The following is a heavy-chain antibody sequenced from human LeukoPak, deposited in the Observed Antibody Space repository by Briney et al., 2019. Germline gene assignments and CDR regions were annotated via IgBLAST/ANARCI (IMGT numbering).Heavy chain of an antibody. CDR2: ISYDGTDA. J-gene: IGHJ4*02. CDR3: ARDPYTSGWGPFDY. Sequence: GGSLRLSCVASGFTFDTFALHWVRQAPGKGLEWVAVISYDGTDAHYADSVKGRFTISRDNSKNTLYLQMNSLRSEDTAVYYCARDPYTSGWGPFDYWGQGTLVTVSS. D-gene: IGHD6-19*01. V-gene: IGHV3-30-3*01. CDR1: GFTFDTFA.